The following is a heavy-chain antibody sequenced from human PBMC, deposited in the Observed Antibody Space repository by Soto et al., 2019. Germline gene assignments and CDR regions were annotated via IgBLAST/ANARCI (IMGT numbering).Heavy chain of an antibody. Sequence: SETLSLTCTVSGGSISSSSYYWGWIRQPPGKGLEWIGSIYYSGSTYYNPSLKSRLTISVDTSKNQFSLKLSSVTAADTAVYYCARPRGPYNWFDPWGQGTLVTVSS. CDR1: GGSISSSSYY. CDR2: IYYSGST. D-gene: IGHD3-10*01. CDR3: ARPRGPYNWFDP. V-gene: IGHV4-39*01. J-gene: IGHJ5*02.